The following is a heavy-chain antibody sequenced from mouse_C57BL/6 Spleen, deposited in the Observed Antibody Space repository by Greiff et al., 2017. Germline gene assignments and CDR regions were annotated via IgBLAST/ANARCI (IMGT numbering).Heavy chain of an antibody. CDR3: ARSPPAWFAY. D-gene: IGHD6-1*01. Sequence: VQLQQSGAELARPGASVKMSCKASGYTFTSYTMPWVKQRPGQGLEWIGYINPSSGYTKYNQKFKDKATLTADKSSSTAYMQLSSLTSEDSAVYYCARSPPAWFAYWGQGTLVTVSA. CDR1: GYTFTSYT. V-gene: IGHV1-4*01. CDR2: INPSSGYT. J-gene: IGHJ3*01.